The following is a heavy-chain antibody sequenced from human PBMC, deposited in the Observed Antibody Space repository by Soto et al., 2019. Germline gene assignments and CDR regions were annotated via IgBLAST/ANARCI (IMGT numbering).Heavy chain of an antibody. D-gene: IGHD3-9*01. CDR2: ISYDGSNK. CDR1: GFTFSSYA. CDR3: ARSDWAYYFDY. V-gene: IGHV3-30-3*01. Sequence: QVQLVESGGGVVQPGRSLRLSCAASGFTFSSYAMHWVRQAPGKGLEWVAVISYDGSNKYYADSVEGRFTISRDNSKNTLYLQMNSLRAEDTAVYYCARSDWAYYFDYWGQGTLVTVSS. J-gene: IGHJ4*02.